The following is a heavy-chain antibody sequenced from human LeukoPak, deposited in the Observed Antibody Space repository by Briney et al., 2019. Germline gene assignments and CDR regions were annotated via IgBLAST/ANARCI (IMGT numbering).Heavy chain of an antibody. CDR3: AREPADYYGSGSYVY. Sequence: GGSLRLSCVASGFTFSSYSMNWVRQAPGKGLEWVSYISSSGSTIYYADSVKGRFTISRDNAKNSLYLQMNSLRAEDTAVYYCAREPADYYGSGSYVYWGQGTLVTVSS. V-gene: IGHV3-48*04. CDR1: GFTFSSYS. CDR2: ISSSGSTI. J-gene: IGHJ4*02. D-gene: IGHD3-10*01.